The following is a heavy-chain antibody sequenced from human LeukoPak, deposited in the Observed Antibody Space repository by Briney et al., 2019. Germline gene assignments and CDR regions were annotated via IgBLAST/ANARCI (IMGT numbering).Heavy chain of an antibody. CDR1: GFTVSSNY. Sequence: GGSLRLSCAASGFTVSSNYMTWVRQAPGKGLVWVSRINSDGSNTNYADSVKGRFTISRDNAKNTLYLQMNSLRAEDTAVYYGARSDYWFDYWGQATLVTVSS. D-gene: IGHD4-17*01. V-gene: IGHV3-74*01. CDR3: ARSDYWFDY. CDR2: INSDGSNT. J-gene: IGHJ4*02.